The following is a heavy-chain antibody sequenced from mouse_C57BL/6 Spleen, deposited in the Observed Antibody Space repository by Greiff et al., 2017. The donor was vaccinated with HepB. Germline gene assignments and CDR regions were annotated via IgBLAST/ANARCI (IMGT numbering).Heavy chain of an antibody. CDR2: INPDSSTI. D-gene: IGHD4-1*01. V-gene: IGHV4-1*01. J-gene: IGHJ4*01. CDR3: ARRHWGYYAMDY. CDR1: GIDFSRYW. Sequence: DVKLQESGGGLVQPGGSLKLSCAASGIDFSRYWMSWVRRAPGKGLEWIGEINPDSSTINYAPSLKDKFIISRDNAKNTLYLQMSKVRSEDTALYYCARRHWGYYAMDYWGHGTSVTVSS.